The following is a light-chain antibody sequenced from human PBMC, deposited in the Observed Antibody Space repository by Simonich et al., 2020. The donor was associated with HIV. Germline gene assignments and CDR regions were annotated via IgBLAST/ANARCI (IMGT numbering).Light chain of an antibody. V-gene: IGLV2-14*02. CDR1: SSDVGGYNL. J-gene: IGLJ2*01. Sequence: QSALTQPASVAGALGQSITISCTGTSSDVGGYNLFSWYQQDPGKAPKRMIYEGSKRPSGVSNRFSGSKSGNTASLTISGLQAEDEADYYCSSYTSSSTLVFGGGTKLTVL. CDR2: EGS. CDR3: SSYTSSSTLV.